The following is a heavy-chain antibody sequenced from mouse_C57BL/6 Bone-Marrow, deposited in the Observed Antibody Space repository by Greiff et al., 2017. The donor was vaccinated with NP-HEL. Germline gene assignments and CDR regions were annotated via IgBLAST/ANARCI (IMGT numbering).Heavy chain of an antibody. D-gene: IGHD1-1*01. CDR3: ARNLCGSSRYWYFDF. J-gene: IGHJ1*03. CDR1: GFSLTSYA. CDR2: IWTGGGT. V-gene: IGHV2-9-1*01. Sequence: VKLVESGPGLVAPSQSLSIPCTVSGFSLTSYAISWVRQPPGKGLEWLGVIWTGGGTNYNSAPKSRLSISKDNSKSQVFLKMNSLQTDDTARYYCARNLCGSSRYWYFDFWGTGTTVTVSA.